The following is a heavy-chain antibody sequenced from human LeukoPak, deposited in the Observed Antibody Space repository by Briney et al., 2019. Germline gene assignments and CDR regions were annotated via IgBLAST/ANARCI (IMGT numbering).Heavy chain of an antibody. CDR2: ISSSSTYI. D-gene: IGHD2-2*01. CDR3: ARDLRGLVVLPAAMAG. Sequence: PGGSLRLSCAASGFTFSNYSMNWVRQAPGKGLEWVSSISSSSTYIHYADSVKGRFTISRDNAKNSLYLQMNSLRAEDTAVYYCARDLRGLVVLPAAMAGWGQGTLVTVSS. J-gene: IGHJ4*02. V-gene: IGHV3-21*01. CDR1: GFTFSNYS.